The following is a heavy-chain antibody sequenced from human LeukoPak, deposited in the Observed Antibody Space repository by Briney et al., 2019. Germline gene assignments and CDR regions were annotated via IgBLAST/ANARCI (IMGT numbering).Heavy chain of an antibody. CDR1: GFTFNDYY. CDR3: ARDSGSSSDY. J-gene: IGHJ4*02. V-gene: IGHV3-11*05. Sequence: GGSLRLSCAASGFTFNDYYMSWIRQAPGKGLEWVSYISSSSSYTNYADSVKGRFTISRDNAKNSLYLEMNSLRAEDTAVYYCARDSGSSSDYWGQGTLVTVSS. CDR2: ISSSSSYT. D-gene: IGHD6-13*01.